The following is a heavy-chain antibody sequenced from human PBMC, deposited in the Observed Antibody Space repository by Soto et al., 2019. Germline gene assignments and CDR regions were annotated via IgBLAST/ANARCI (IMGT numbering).Heavy chain of an antibody. CDR2: IWYDGSNK. V-gene: IGHV3-33*01. CDR3: ARDAYCIGGSCYSGWYFQH. J-gene: IGHJ1*01. D-gene: IGHD2-15*01. Sequence: QVQLVESGGGVVQPGRSLRLSCAASGFTFSSYGMHWVRQAPGKGLVWVAVIWYDGSNKYYADSVKGRFTISRDNSKNTLYLQMNSLRAEDTAVYYCARDAYCIGGSCYSGWYFQHWGQGTLVTVSS. CDR1: GFTFSSYG.